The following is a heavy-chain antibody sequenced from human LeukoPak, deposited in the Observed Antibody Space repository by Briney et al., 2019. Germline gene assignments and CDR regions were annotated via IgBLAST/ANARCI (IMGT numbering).Heavy chain of an antibody. CDR1: GGSISSYY. Sequence: PSETLSLTCSVSGGSISSYYWSWIRQPPGKGLEWIGYIYYSGSTNCNPSLKSRVTISVDTSKNQFSLKLSSVTAADTAVYYCARLPYSSGWYVYWGQGTLVAVSS. CDR2: IYYSGST. CDR3: ARLPYSSGWYVY. D-gene: IGHD6-19*01. V-gene: IGHV4-59*01. J-gene: IGHJ4*02.